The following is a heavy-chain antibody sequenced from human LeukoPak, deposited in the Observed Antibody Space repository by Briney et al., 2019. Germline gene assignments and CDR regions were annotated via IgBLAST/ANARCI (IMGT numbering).Heavy chain of an antibody. CDR3: ARHETGPYFDY. CDR2: IFPADSDT. CDR1: GYTFSNHW. Sequence: GESLKISCKGSGYTFSNHWIGWVRQMPGKGLEWMGIIFPADSDTRYSPSFQGQVTISADRSISTAYLQWSSLKASDTTMYYCARHETGPYFDYWGQGTLVTVSS. V-gene: IGHV5-51*01. J-gene: IGHJ4*02. D-gene: IGHD1-1*01.